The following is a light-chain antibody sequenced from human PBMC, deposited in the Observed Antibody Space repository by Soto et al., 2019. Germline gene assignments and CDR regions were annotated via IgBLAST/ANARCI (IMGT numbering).Light chain of an antibody. Sequence: QSVLTQPPSASGTPGQRVTISCSGSSSNIGSNTVNWYQQLPGTAPKLLIYSNNQRPSGVPDRFSGSKPGTSASLAISGLKSEDEADYYCAAWDDSLNGLVVFGGGTKLTVL. V-gene: IGLV1-44*01. CDR3: AAWDDSLNGLVV. CDR2: SNN. J-gene: IGLJ2*01. CDR1: SSNIGSNT.